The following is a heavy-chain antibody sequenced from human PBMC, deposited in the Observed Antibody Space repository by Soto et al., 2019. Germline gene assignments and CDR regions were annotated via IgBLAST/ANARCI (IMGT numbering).Heavy chain of an antibody. J-gene: IGHJ6*04. CDR2: IIPIFGTA. CDR1: GGTFSSYA. Sequence: QVQLVQSGAEVKKPGSSVKVSCKASGGTFSSYAISWVRQAPGQGLEWMGGIIPIFGTANYARKFQGRVTITADESTSTAYMELSSVRSEDTAVYYCARDHGGSYSHYYYYGMDVWGKGTTVTVSS. V-gene: IGHV1-69*01. D-gene: IGHD1-26*01. CDR3: ARDHGGSYSHYYYYGMDV.